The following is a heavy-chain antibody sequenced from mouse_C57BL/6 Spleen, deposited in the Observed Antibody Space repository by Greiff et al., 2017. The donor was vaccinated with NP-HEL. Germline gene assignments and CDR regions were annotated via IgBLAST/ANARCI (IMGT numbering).Heavy chain of an antibody. J-gene: IGHJ4*01. CDR2: IYPGSGST. D-gene: IGHD2-4*01. Sequence: QVQLQQPGAELVKPGASVKMSCKASGYTFTSYWITWVKQRPGQGLEWIGDIYPGSGSTNYNEKFKSKATLTVDTSSSTAYMQLSSLTSEDSAVYYCARSYYDYDRGTMDYWGQGTSVTVSS. V-gene: IGHV1-55*01. CDR1: GYTFTSYW. CDR3: ARSYYDYDRGTMDY.